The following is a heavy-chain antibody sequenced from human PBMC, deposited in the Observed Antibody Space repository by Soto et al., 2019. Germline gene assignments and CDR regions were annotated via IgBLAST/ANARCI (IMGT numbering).Heavy chain of an antibody. V-gene: IGHV3-33*01. J-gene: IGHJ3*01. Sequence: QVQLVESGGGVVQPGRSLRLSCAASGFTFSSYGMHWVRQAPGKGLEWVAVIWYDGSNKYYADSVKGRFTNSRDNSKNTLYLQINSLRAEDTAVYYCARVTTMVRGWNPMGAFDVWGQGTMVTVSS. CDR1: GFTFSSYG. CDR3: ARVTTMVRGWNPMGAFDV. D-gene: IGHD3-10*01. CDR2: IWYDGSNK.